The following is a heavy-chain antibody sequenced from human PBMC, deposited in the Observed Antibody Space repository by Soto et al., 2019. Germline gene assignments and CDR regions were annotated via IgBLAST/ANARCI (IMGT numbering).Heavy chain of an antibody. D-gene: IGHD3-10*01. J-gene: IGHJ3*02. V-gene: IGHV4-59*08. CDR2: IYYSGST. CDR3: ARLNSDPITMVRGVIDSDAFDI. CDR1: GGSISSYY. Sequence: PSETLSLTCTFSGGSISSYYWSWIRQPPGKGLEWIGYIYYSGSTNYNPSLKSRVTISVDTSKNQFSLKLSSVTAADTAVYYCARLNSDPITMVRGVIDSDAFDIWGQGTMVT.